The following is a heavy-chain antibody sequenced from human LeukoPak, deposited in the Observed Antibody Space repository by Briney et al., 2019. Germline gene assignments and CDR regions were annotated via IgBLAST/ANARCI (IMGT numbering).Heavy chain of an antibody. J-gene: IGHJ4*02. CDR1: GGTFSSYA. V-gene: IGHV1-69*05. D-gene: IGHD5-18*01. CDR2: IIPIFGTA. Sequence: GASVKVSCKASGGTFSSYAISWVRQAPGQGLEWMGGIIPIFGTANYAQKFQGRVTITTDESTSTAYMELSSLRSEDTAVYYCARDRSDTACWDYWGQGTLVTVSS. CDR3: ARDRSDTACWDY.